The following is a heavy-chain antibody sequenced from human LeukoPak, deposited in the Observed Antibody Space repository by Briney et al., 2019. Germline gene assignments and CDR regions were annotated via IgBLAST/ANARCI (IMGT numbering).Heavy chain of an antibody. D-gene: IGHD2-2*01. CDR2: IYNSGST. V-gene: IGHV4-59*01. CDR3: ARTTEGYCSSASCFGFSYSYYMDV. Sequence: SETLSLTCTVSGGSISSYYWSWIRQPPGKGLEWIGYIYNSGSTNYNPSLKSRVTISVATSKNQFSLKLSSVIAAETAVYYCARTTEGYCSSASCFGFSYSYYMDVWGKGTTVTISS. CDR1: GGSISSYY. J-gene: IGHJ6*03.